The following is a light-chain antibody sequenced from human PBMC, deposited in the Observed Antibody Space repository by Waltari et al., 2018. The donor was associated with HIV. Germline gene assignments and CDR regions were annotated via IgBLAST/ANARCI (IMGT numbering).Light chain of an antibody. CDR3: QQYGSSPSII. J-gene: IGKJ5*01. Sequence: EIVLTQSPGTLSLSPGERATLSCRASQCGGSSSLAWFQQKHGQAHRLLIYGTSSRATGIPDKFSGSGSGTDFTLTISRLEPEDFAVYYCQQYGSSPSIIFGQGTRLEIK. CDR1: QCGGSSS. CDR2: GTS. V-gene: IGKV3-20*01.